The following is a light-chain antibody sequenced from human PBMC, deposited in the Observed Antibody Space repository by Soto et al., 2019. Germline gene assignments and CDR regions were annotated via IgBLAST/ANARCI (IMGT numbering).Light chain of an antibody. CDR3: QQRSNWPSTT. J-gene: IGKJ1*01. CDR1: QSVSSY. V-gene: IGKV3-11*01. CDR2: DAS. Sequence: EIVLTQSPATLSLSPGERATLSCRASQSVSSYLAWYQQKPGQAPRLLIYDASNRATGIPARFSGSGSGTDFTLTISSLEPEDFAVYYCQQRSNWPSTTFGQGTKVGIK.